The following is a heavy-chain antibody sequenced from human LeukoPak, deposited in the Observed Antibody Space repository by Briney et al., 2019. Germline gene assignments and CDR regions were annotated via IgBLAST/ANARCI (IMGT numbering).Heavy chain of an antibody. CDR3: ARLKVATVEGPSGWFDP. CDR1: GFTFSGFW. Sequence: PGGSLRLSCAASGFTFSGFWMTWVRQAPGKGLEWVADIRQDGGAENYVDSVKGRFTISRDNAKNSLYLQMNSLRAEDTAVYYCARLKVATVEGPSGWFDPWGQGTPVTVSS. J-gene: IGHJ5*02. CDR2: IRQDGGAE. V-gene: IGHV3-7*03. D-gene: IGHD1-1*01.